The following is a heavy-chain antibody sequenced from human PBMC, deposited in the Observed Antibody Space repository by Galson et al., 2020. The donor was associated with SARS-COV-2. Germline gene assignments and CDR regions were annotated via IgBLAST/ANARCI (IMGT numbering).Heavy chain of an antibody. CDR2: FIHVFHTA. Sequence: SVKVSCKASGGTFSSSDVNWVRQAPGQGLEWLGGFIHVFHTATYAQKFQGRVKSTADEPTTTAYMALTSLRSDDTAVYFCVRGEVQTLDYWGQGTLVTVSS. V-gene: IGHV1-69*13. J-gene: IGHJ4*02. CDR3: VRGEVQTLDY. D-gene: IGHD1-1*01. CDR1: GGTFSSSD.